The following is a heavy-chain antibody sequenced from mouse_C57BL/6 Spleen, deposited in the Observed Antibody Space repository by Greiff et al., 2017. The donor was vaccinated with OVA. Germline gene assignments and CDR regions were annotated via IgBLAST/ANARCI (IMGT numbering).Heavy chain of an antibody. CDR2: IYPRSGNT. CDR3: ADYYGSSYGTDY. Sequence: VQGVESGAELARPGASVKLSCKASGYTFTSYGISWVKQRTGQGLEWIGEIYPRSGNTYYNEKFKGKATLTADKSSSTAYMELRSLTSEDSAVYFCADYYGSSYGTDYWGQGTTLTVSS. D-gene: IGHD1-1*01. CDR1: GYTFTSYG. J-gene: IGHJ2*01. V-gene: IGHV1-81*01.